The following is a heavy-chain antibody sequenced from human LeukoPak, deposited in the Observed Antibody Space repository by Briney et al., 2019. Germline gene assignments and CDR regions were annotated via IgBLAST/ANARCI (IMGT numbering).Heavy chain of an antibody. CDR2: IYYSGST. CDR3: ARDGVRGVFNWFDP. J-gene: IGHJ5*02. CDR1: GGSISSGGYY. Sequence: PSQTLSLTCTVSGGSISSGGYYWSWIRQHPGKGLEWIGYIYYSGSTYYNPSLKSRVTISVDTSKNQFSLKLSSVTAADTAVYYCARDGVRGVFNWFDPWGQGTLVTVSS. V-gene: IGHV4-31*03. D-gene: IGHD3-10*01.